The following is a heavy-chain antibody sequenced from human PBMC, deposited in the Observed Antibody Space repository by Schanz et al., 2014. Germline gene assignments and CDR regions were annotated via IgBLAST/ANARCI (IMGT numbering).Heavy chain of an antibody. D-gene: IGHD6-13*01. CDR2: ISHDGNNK. CDR3: AKEKEEVAADGSCFDY. CDR1: GFAFRSYA. Sequence: QAQLVESGGGVVQPGRSLRLSCAASGFAFRSYAMHWVRQAPGKGLEWAALISHDGNNKHYVDSVEGRFTISRDKSKSMLLLEMSSLRAEDTAVNYCAKEKEEVAADGSCFDYWGQGTLVTVS. V-gene: IGHV3-30-3*01. J-gene: IGHJ4*03.